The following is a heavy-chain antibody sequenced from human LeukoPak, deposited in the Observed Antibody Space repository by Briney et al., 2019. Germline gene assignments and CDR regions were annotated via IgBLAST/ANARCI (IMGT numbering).Heavy chain of an antibody. V-gene: IGHV1-69*05. CDR2: IIPIFGTA. CDR1: GHTFTGYY. CDR3: ARVPVTTGGYYYYYYMDV. Sequence: SVKVSCKASGHTFTGYYMHWVRQAPGQGLEWMGGIIPIFGTANYAQKFQGRVTITTDESTSTAYMELSSLRSEDTAVYYCARVPVTTGGYYYYYYMDVWGKGTTVTVSS. J-gene: IGHJ6*03. D-gene: IGHD4-11*01.